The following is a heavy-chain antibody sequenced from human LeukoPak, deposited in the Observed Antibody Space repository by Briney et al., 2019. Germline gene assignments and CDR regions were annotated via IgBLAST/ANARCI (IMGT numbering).Heavy chain of an antibody. J-gene: IGHJ6*02. V-gene: IGHV4-59*08. CDR1: GGSISSYY. Sequence: PSETLSLTCTVSGGSISSYYWSWIRQPPGKGPEWIGYIYYSGSTNYNPSLKSRVTISVDTSKNQFSLKLSSVTAADTAVYYCARHVAVTPRSRGYGMDVWGQGTTVTVSS. CDR2: IYYSGST. D-gene: IGHD2-21*02. CDR3: ARHVAVTPRSRGYGMDV.